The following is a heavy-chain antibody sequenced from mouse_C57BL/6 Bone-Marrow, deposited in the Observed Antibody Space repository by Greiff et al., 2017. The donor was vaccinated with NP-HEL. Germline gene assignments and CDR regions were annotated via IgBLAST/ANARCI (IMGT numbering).Heavy chain of an antibody. J-gene: IGHJ3*01. V-gene: IGHV1-59*01. Sequence: QVQLQQPGAELVRPGTSVKLSCKASGYTFTSYWMHWVKQRPGQGLEWIGVIDPSDSYTNYNQKFKGKATLTVDTSSSTAYMQRSSLTSEDSAVYYCARTPYYCGSIGLIAYWGQGTLVTVSA. CDR1: GYTFTSYW. D-gene: IGHD1-1*01. CDR2: IDPSDSYT. CDR3: ARTPYYCGSIGLIAY.